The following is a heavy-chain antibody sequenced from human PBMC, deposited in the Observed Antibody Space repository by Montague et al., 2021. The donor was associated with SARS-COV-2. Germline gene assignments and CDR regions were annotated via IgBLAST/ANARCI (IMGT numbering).Heavy chain of an antibody. V-gene: IGHV4-39*01. CDR1: GGSITVSRYD. CDR3: ARHRANAGSFDI. D-gene: IGHD1-1*01. CDR2: VHYTGTT. Sequence: SETLSLTCTVSGGSITVSRYDWGRIRQPPGKGLEWIGSVHYTGTTSYNASPKSRLTISVDTSENQFSLKMTSVTASDTAVYYCARHRANAGSFDIWGQGTMVTVSS. J-gene: IGHJ3*02.